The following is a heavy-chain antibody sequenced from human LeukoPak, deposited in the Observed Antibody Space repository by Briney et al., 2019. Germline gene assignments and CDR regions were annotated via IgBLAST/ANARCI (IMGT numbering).Heavy chain of an antibody. CDR1: GGSISSGGYS. D-gene: IGHD2-2*01. V-gene: IGHV4-30-2*01. J-gene: IGHJ4*02. Sequence: PSETLSLTCAVSGGSISSGGYSWSWIRQPPGKGLEWIGYIYHSGSTYYNPSLKSRVTISVDRSKNQFSLKLSSVTAADTVVYYCARGGCSSTSCYFAFDYWGQGTLVTVSS. CDR3: ARGGCSSTSCYFAFDY. CDR2: IYHSGST.